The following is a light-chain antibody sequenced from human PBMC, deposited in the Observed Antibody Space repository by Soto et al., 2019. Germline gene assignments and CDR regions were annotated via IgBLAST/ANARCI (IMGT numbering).Light chain of an antibody. CDR2: EVS. J-gene: IGLJ2*01. Sequence: QSALTQPASVSGSPGQSITISCTGTSSDVGGYNYVSWYQQHTGKAPKLMIYEVSNRPSGVSNRFSGSKSGNTASLTISGLQAEDEADAYCSSYTSSSTLVFGGGTKLTVL. CDR1: SSDVGGYNY. V-gene: IGLV2-14*01. CDR3: SSYTSSSTLV.